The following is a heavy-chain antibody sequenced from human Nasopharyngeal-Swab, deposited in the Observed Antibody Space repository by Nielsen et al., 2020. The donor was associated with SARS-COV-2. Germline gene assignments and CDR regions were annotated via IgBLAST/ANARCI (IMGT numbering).Heavy chain of an antibody. Sequence: SETLSLTCTVSGGSISSYYWSWTRQPPGKGLEWIGYIYYSGSTNYNPSLKSRVTISVDTSKNQFSLKLSSVTAADTAVYYCARAMITFGGVTHFDYWGQGTLVTVSS. CDR3: ARAMITFGGVTHFDY. CDR2: IYYSGST. D-gene: IGHD3-16*01. J-gene: IGHJ4*02. CDR1: GGSISSYY. V-gene: IGHV4-59*13.